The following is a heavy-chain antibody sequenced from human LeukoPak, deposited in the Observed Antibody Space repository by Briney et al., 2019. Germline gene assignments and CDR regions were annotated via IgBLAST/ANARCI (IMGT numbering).Heavy chain of an antibody. V-gene: IGHV1-18*01. CDR2: ISAYNGNT. CDR3: ARVDYYDSSGYLYFQH. J-gene: IGHJ1*01. D-gene: IGHD3-22*01. CDR1: GYTFTSYG. Sequence: ASVKVSCKASGYTFTSYGISWVRQAPGQGLEWMGWISAYNGNTNYAQKLQGRVTMTTDTSTSTAYMELSSLRSGDTAVYYCARVDYYDSSGYLYFQHWGQGTLVTVSS.